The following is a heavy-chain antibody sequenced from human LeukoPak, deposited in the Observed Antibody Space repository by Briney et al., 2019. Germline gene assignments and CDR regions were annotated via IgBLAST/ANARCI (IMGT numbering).Heavy chain of an antibody. V-gene: IGHV3-15*01. D-gene: IGHD6-19*01. CDR2: IKSKTDGGTT. CDR3: TTERIAVAGTNFDY. CDR1: GFTFSNAW. Sequence: GGSLRLSCAASGFTFSNAWMSWVRQAPVKGLEWVGRIKSKTDGGTTDYAAPVKGRFTISRDDSKNTLYLQMNSLKTEDTAVYYCTTERIAVAGTNFDYWGQGTLVTVSS. J-gene: IGHJ4*02.